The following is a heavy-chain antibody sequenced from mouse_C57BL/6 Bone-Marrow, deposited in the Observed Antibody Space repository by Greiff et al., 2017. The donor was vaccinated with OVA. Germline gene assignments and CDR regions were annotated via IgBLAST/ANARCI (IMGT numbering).Heavy chain of an antibody. V-gene: IGHV7-1*01. CDR3: AREGTGSWFAY. CDR2: SRHKANDYTT. D-gene: IGHD4-1*01. Sequence: EVKVVESGGGLVQSGRSLRLSCATSGFTFSDFYMEWVRQAPGKGLEWIAASRHKANDYTTDYSASVKGRFIVSRDTTQGILYLQMNARRAEETAIYYCAREGTGSWFAYWGQGTLVTVSA. J-gene: IGHJ3*01. CDR1: GFTFSDFY.